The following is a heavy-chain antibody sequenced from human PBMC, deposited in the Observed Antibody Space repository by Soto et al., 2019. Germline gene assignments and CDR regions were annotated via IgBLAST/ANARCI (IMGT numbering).Heavy chain of an antibody. CDR2: INHRGSA. D-gene: IGHD6-13*01. Sequence: SETLSLTCAVSGGSISSGGYSWSWIRQPPGKGPEWIGEINHRGSANYNPSLKSRVTISVDISKSQFSLRLTSVTAADTAVYYCARYNAASGTYYFDYWGQEALVTVSS. J-gene: IGHJ4*02. CDR3: ARYNAASGTYYFDY. V-gene: IGHV4-30-2*01. CDR1: GGSISSGGYS.